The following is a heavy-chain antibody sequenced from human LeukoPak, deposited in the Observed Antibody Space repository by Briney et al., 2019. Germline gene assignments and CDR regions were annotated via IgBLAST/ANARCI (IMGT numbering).Heavy chain of an antibody. Sequence: GGSLRLSCAASGFTFSDYFMSWIRQAPEKGLEWLSYIGPSSDNINYADSVKGRFTVSRDNAKNSLYLQMNSLRAEDSAVYYCARVNPTNSGFYTYWGQGTLVTVSS. CDR2: IGPSSDNI. D-gene: IGHD3-22*01. CDR1: GFTFSDYF. J-gene: IGHJ1*01. CDR3: ARVNPTNSGFYTY. V-gene: IGHV3-11*06.